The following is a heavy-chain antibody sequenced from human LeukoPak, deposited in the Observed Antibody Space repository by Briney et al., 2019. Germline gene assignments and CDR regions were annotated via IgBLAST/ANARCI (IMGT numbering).Heavy chain of an antibody. Sequence: PVQPLDSPSVVSSSGSTIYYADSVKGRFTISRDNAKNSLYLQMNSLRAEDSAVYYCASSYGYAYYFDNWGQGTLVTVSS. J-gene: IGHJ4*02. V-gene: IGHV3-11*04. D-gene: IGHD5-12*01. CDR3: ASSYGYAYYFDN. CDR2: VSSSGSTI.